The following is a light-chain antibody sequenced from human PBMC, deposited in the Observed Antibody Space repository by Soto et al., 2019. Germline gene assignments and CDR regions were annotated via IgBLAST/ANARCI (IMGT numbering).Light chain of an antibody. J-gene: IGKJ4*01. CDR1: QSVSSSN. V-gene: IGKV3-20*01. CDR3: QQYVGLPLT. Sequence: EIVLTQSPGTLSLSPGERATLSCRASQSVSSSNLAWYQQKPGQAPRLLIYGASSRATGIPDRFSGSGSGTDFTLTISRLEPEDLAVYYCQQYVGLPLTFGGGTK. CDR2: GAS.